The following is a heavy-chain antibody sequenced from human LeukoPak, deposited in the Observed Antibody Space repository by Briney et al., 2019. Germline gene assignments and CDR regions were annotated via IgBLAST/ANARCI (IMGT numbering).Heavy chain of an antibody. CDR3: VKGGVVPTRALDY. CDR2: IKSNGGST. Sequence: GGCLRLSWSASGFTFSSYAMHWVRQAAGGWLEYVSGIKSNGGSTYYADSVKGRFTISRDKSNNTLYRQMRRLTAENTAVYYCVKGGVVPTRALDYWGQGTLVPVSS. D-gene: IGHD2-15*01. V-gene: IGHV3-64D*06. J-gene: IGHJ4*02. CDR1: GFTFSSYA.